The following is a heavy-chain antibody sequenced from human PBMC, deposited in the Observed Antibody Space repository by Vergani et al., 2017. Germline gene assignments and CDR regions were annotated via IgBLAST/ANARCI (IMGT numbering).Heavy chain of an antibody. V-gene: IGHV3-23*04. CDR2: ISSDGGST. CDR1: GFTFSTYA. Sequence: VQLVESGGGVVQPGGSLRLSCAASGFTFSTYAMTWVRQAPGKGLEWVSTISSDGGSTYYADSVKGRFTISRDNAKNSLYRQMRTLRPEDTALYYCVRGPLPAIPAMFDSWGQGTLVTVSS. J-gene: IGHJ4*02. D-gene: IGHD2-2*01. CDR3: VRGPLPAIPAMFDS.